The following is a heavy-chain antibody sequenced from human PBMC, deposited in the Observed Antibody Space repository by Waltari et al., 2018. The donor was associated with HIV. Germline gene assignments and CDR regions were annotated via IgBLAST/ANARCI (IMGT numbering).Heavy chain of an antibody. CDR2: ITANGGRT. Sequence: EVQLLESGGDLVQPGGSLRLSCAASGFTLRGHAMTWVRQAPGKGVEWVSSITANGGRTYYADSVKGRFSISRDNSKNTSSLQMNSLRAEDTAVYYCARGRGDCGGDCYYLDYWGQGALVTVSS. J-gene: IGHJ4*02. CDR1: GFTLRGHA. D-gene: IGHD2-21*02. V-gene: IGHV3-23*01. CDR3: ARGRGDCGGDCYYLDY.